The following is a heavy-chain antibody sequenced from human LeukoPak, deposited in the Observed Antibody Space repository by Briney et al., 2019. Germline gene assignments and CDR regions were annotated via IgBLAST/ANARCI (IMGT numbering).Heavy chain of an antibody. J-gene: IGHJ6*04. Sequence: PGGSLRLSCAASRFTFSSYSMNWVRQAPGKGLEWVSSISSSSSYIYYADSVKGRFTISRDNAKNSLYLQMNSLRAEDTAVYYCVSQTMVRGVPPTHYYYYGMDVWGKGTAVTVSS. CDR2: ISSSSSYI. D-gene: IGHD3-10*01. CDR3: VSQTMVRGVPPTHYYYYGMDV. V-gene: IGHV3-21*01. CDR1: RFTFSSYS.